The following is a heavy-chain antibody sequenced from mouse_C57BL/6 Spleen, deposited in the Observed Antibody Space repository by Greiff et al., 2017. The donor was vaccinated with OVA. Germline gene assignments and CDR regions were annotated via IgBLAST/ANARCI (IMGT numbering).Heavy chain of an antibody. D-gene: IGHD2-5*01. V-gene: IGHV5-17*01. CDR3: ATSKSWYFDV. Sequence: DVMLVESGGGLVKPGGSLKLSCAASGFTFSDYGMHWVRQAPEKGLEWVAYISSGSSTIYYADTVKGRFTISRDNAKNTLFLQMTSLRSEDTAMYYCATSKSWYFDVWGTGTTVTVSS. J-gene: IGHJ1*03. CDR2: ISSGSSTI. CDR1: GFTFSDYG.